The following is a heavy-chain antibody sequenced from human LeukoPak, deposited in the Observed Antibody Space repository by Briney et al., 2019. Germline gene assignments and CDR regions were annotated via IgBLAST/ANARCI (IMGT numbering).Heavy chain of an antibody. J-gene: IGHJ4*02. D-gene: IGHD2-2*01. V-gene: IGHV3-30*04. CDR3: ARERGSPAATLDH. CDR2: ISYDGSNK. Sequence: GRSLRLSCAASGFTFSSYAMHWVRQAPGKGLEWVAVISYDGSNKYYADSVKGRFTISRDNSKNTLYLQMNSLRAEDTAVYYCARERGSPAATLDHWGQGTLVTVSS. CDR1: GFTFSSYA.